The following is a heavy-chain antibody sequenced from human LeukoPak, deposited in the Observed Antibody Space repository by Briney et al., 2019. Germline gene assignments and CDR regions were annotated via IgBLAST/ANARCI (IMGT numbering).Heavy chain of an antibody. V-gene: IGHV4-59*01. CDR2: IYYSGST. J-gene: IGHJ5*02. CDR1: GGSISSYY. D-gene: IGHD3-3*01. CDR3: ARGPLRFLELLSLAGWFDP. Sequence: PSETLSLTCTVSGGSISSYYWSWIRQPPGKGLEWIGYIYYSGSTNYNPSLKSRVTISVDTSKNQFSLKLSSVTAADTAVYYCARGPLRFLELLSLAGWFDPWGQGTLVTVSS.